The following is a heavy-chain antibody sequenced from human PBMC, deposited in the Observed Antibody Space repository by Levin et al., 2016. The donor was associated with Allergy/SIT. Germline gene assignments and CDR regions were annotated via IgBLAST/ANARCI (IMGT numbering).Heavy chain of an antibody. Sequence: GSLRLSCTVSGGSISSYFWSWIRQPAGKGLEWIGRIYISGRSSYSPSLKSRVTISVDTSKSQFSLKLSSVTAADTAVYYCARLDCGGECYGTDSYYYSGLDVWGQGTTVTVSS. CDR1: GGSISSYF. V-gene: IGHV4-4*07. CDR2: IYISGRS. D-gene: IGHD2-21*01. J-gene: IGHJ6*02. CDR3: ARLDCGGECYGTDSYYYSGLDV.